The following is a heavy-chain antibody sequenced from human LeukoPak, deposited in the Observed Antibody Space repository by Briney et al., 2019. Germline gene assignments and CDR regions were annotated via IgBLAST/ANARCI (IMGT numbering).Heavy chain of an antibody. J-gene: IGHJ4*02. D-gene: IGHD4-17*01. Sequence: ASETLSLTCAVSGYSISSGYYWGWIRQPPGKGLEWIGSIYHSGSTYYNPSLKSRVTISVDTSKNQFSLKLSSVTAADTAVYYCARDNDYEDYWGQGTLVTVSS. CDR3: ARDNDYEDY. CDR2: IYHSGST. V-gene: IGHV4-38-2*02. CDR1: GYSISSGYY.